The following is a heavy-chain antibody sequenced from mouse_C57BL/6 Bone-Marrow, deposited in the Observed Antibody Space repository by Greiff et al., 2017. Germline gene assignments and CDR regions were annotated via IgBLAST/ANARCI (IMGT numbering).Heavy chain of an antibody. V-gene: IGHV1-69*01. D-gene: IGHD1-1*02. J-gene: IGHJ3*01. Sequence: QVQLKQSGAELVMPGASVKLSCKASGYTFTSYWMHWVKQRPGQGLEWIGEIDPSDSYTNYNQKFKGKSTLTVDKSSSTAYMQLSRLTSADSEVYYCARGSYRAYWGQGTLVTVSA. CDR1: GYTFTSYW. CDR3: ARGSYRAY. CDR2: IDPSDSYT.